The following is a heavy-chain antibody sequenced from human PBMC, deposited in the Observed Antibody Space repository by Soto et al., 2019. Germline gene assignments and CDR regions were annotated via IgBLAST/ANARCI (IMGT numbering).Heavy chain of an antibody. V-gene: IGHV3-30*18. CDR2: ISYDGSNK. J-gene: IGHJ4*02. D-gene: IGHD2-15*01. CDR3: AKDSVSGGNTEPFDY. CDR1: GFTFSSYV. Sequence: QVQLVESGGGVVQPGRSLRLSCAASGFTFSSYVMHWVRQAPGKGLEWVAVISYDGSNKYYVDSVKGRFTISRDNSNKTLYLQINSRRPGDTAVYYCAKDSVSGGNTEPFDYWGQGNLVNVSS.